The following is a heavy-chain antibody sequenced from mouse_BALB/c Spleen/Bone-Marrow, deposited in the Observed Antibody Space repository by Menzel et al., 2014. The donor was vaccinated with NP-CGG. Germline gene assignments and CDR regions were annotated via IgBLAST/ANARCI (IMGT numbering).Heavy chain of an antibody. Sequence: LQESGAELVKPGASVKLSCTASGFNIKDTYMHWVKQRPEQGLEWIGRIDPANGNTKYDPKFQGKATITADTSPNTAYLQLSRLTSEDTAVYYCATLTTVVDAMDYWGQGTSVTVSS. CDR2: IDPANGNT. D-gene: IGHD1-1*01. J-gene: IGHJ4*01. CDR1: GFNIKDTY. CDR3: ATLTTVVDAMDY. V-gene: IGHV14-3*02.